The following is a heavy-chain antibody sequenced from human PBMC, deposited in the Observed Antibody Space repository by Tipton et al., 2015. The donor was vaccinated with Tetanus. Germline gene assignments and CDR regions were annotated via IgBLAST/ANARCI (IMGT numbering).Heavy chain of an antibody. D-gene: IGHD1-26*01. CDR1: GGYVSTSGHY. CDR2: TYYSGSP. CDR3: ARQGYNGTYQFDY. J-gene: IGHJ4*02. V-gene: IGHV4-39*01. Sequence: TLSLTCSVSGGYVSTSGHYWGWIRQAPGKGLEWLGSTYYSGSPHYNPSLNSRVTVFADPSKNHFSLNLISVTAADTAVYYCARQGYNGTYQFDYWGQGILVTVSS.